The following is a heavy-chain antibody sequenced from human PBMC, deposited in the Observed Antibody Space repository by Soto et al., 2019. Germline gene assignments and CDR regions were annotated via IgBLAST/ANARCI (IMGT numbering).Heavy chain of an antibody. CDR1: GSSISSYY. D-gene: IGHD6-13*01. J-gene: IGHJ4*02. V-gene: IGHV4-59*01. Sequence: PSETLSLTCTVSGSSISSYYLSWIRQPPGKGLEWIGYIYYSGSTNYNPSLKSRVTISVDTSKNQFSLKLSSVTAADTAVYYCARGDSSSWYEVDYFDYWGQGTLVTVSS. CDR3: ARGDSSSWYEVDYFDY. CDR2: IYYSGST.